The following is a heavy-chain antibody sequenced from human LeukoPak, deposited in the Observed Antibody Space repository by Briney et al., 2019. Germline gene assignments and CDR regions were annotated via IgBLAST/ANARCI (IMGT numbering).Heavy chain of an antibody. V-gene: IGHV4-4*07. CDR2: IYTSGST. CDR3: VRRNYYYYYMDV. Sequence: SETLSLTCTVSGGSISSYYWSWIRQPAGKGLEWIGRIYTSGSTNYDPSLKSRVTMSVDTSKNQFSLKLSSVTAADTAVYYCVRRNYYYYYMDVWGKGTTVTVSS. J-gene: IGHJ6*03. CDR1: GGSISSYY.